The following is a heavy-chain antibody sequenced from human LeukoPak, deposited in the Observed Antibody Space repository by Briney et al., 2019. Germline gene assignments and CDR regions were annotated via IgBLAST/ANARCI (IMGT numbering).Heavy chain of an antibody. D-gene: IGHD2-2*01. CDR1: GFTFSSYA. J-gene: IGHJ4*02. V-gene: IGHV3-30-3*01. CDR2: ISYDGSNK. CDR3: ARDFSSTSCCSYFDY. Sequence: GGSLRLSCAASGFTFSSYAMHWVRQAPGKGLEWVAVISYDGSNKYYADSVKGRFTISGDNSKNTLYLQMNSLRAEDTAVYYCARDFSSTSCCSYFDYWGQGTLVTVSS.